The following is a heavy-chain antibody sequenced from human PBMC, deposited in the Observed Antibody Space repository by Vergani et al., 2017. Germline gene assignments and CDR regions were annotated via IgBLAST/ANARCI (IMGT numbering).Heavy chain of an antibody. CDR2: ISWNSNSI. Sequence: EVQLEESGGGLVLPGRSLRLSCVASGFTSAGYAMHWVRQAPGKGLEWVSGISWNSNSIGYADSVKGRFTISRDNAKNSLYLQMYSLRAEDTAVYYCARIPGYCSGGSCYPGWGYYFDYWGQGTLVTVSS. CDR1: GFTSAGYA. J-gene: IGHJ4*02. V-gene: IGHV3-9*02. CDR3: ARIPGYCSGGSCYPGWGYYFDY. D-gene: IGHD2-15*01.